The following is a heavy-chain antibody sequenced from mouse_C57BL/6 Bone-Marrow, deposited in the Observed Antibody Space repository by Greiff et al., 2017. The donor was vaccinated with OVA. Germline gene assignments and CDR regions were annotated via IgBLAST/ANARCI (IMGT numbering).Heavy chain of an antibody. CDR3: ARARYGSSEDYFDY. Sequence: ESGPGLVKPSQSLSLTCSVTGYSITSGYYWNWIRQFPGNKLEWMGYISYDGSNNYNPSLKNRISITRDTSKNQFFLKLNSVTTEDTATYYCARARYGSSEDYFDYWGQGTTLTVSS. V-gene: IGHV3-6*01. D-gene: IGHD1-1*01. J-gene: IGHJ2*01. CDR2: ISYDGSN. CDR1: GYSITSGYY.